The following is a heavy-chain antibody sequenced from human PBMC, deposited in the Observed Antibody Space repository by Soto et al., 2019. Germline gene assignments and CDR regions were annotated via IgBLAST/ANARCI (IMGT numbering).Heavy chain of an antibody. D-gene: IGHD2-2*02. CDR1: GYTFTSYA. Sequence: QVQLVQSGAEVKKPGASVKVSCKASGYTFTSYAMHWVRQAPGQRLEWMGWINAGNGNSKYSQKFQGRVTITRDTSASTAYMELSSLRSEDTAVYYWARVEVVPAAISFDYWGQGTLVTVSS. CDR3: ARVEVVPAAISFDY. J-gene: IGHJ4*02. CDR2: INAGNGNS. V-gene: IGHV1-3*01.